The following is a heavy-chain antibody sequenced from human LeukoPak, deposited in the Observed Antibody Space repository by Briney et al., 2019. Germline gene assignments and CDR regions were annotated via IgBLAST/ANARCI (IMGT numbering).Heavy chain of an antibody. CDR1: VYTFTGYY. Sequence: ASVKVSRKASVYTFTGYYLHWVRQAPAPGLEWMGWVNPNSCGTNYAQKFQGRSTMTRYTSISTAYMALCRLRSEDTAVYYCAREATGVSYYYYYMDVWGKGTTVTVSS. D-gene: IGHD2-8*01. J-gene: IGHJ6*03. CDR2: VNPNSCGT. CDR3: AREATGVSYYYYYMDV. V-gene: IGHV1-2*02.